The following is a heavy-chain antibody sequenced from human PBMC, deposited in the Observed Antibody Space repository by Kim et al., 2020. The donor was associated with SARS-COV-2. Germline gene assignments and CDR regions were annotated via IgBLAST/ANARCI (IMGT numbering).Heavy chain of an antibody. Sequence: TNYAQKLQGRVTMTTDTSTSTAYMELRSLRSDDTAVYYCARGRYYDSSDYWGQGTLVTVSS. CDR2: T. V-gene: IGHV1-18*01. D-gene: IGHD3-22*01. CDR3: ARGRYYDSSDY. J-gene: IGHJ4*02.